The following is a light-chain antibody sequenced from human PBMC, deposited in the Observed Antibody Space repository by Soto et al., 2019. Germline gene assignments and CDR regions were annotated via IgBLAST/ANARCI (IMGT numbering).Light chain of an antibody. J-gene: IGKJ4*01. CDR3: QHYNNWLGT. V-gene: IGKV3-15*01. Sequence: ETVVTQSPAILSVSPGERVTLSCRASRSVISNLAWYQHKLGQAPRLLIYGASTRATGVPARFSGSGSGTEFFLTISSLQSEDFAVYYCQHYNNWLGTFGGGTKVEIK. CDR1: RSVISN. CDR2: GAS.